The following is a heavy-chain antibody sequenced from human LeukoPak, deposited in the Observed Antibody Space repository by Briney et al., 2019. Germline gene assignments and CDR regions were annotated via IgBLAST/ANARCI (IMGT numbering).Heavy chain of an antibody. CDR2: INPNSGST. Sequence: ASVKLSCKASGYTFTRYYMHWAPQAPSQGLEWMGWINPNSGSTNYAQKVQGTVTMTRDTSISTAYMELSRLRSDDTAVYYCARANDIVVANWFDPWGQGTLVTVSS. CDR1: GYTFTRYY. V-gene: IGHV1-2*02. D-gene: IGHD2-15*01. CDR3: ARANDIVVANWFDP. J-gene: IGHJ5*02.